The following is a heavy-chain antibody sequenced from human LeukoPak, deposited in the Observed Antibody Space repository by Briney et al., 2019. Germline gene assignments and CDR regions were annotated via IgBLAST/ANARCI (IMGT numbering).Heavy chain of an antibody. CDR3: ARRGSSGYYCVYDY. CDR2: IYPGDSDT. Sequence: GESLKISCKGFGYTFATYWIGWVRQMPGKGLEWMGMIYPGDSDTRYSPSFQGQVTISADKSISTAYLQWSSLRASDTAIYHCARRGSSGYYCVYDYWGQGTLVTVSS. V-gene: IGHV5-51*01. J-gene: IGHJ4*02. CDR1: GYTFATYW. D-gene: IGHD3-22*01.